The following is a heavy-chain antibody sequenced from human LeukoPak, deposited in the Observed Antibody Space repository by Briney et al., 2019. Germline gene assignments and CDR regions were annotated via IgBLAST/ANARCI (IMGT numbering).Heavy chain of an antibody. D-gene: IGHD3-22*01. Sequence: GGSLRLSCAAPGFTFSSYAMSWVRQAPGKGLEWVSSISGSGGSTYYADSVRGRFTISRDNSKNTLYQQMNSLRAEDTAVYYCAKEGTLYYSDRIPYWGQGTLVTVSS. CDR3: AKEGTLYYSDRIPY. J-gene: IGHJ4*02. V-gene: IGHV3-23*01. CDR2: ISGSGGST. CDR1: GFTFSSYA.